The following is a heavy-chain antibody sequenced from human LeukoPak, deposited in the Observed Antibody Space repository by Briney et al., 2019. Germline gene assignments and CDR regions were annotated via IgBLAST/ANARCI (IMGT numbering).Heavy chain of an antibody. Sequence: ASVKVSCKASGYTFTSYAMHWVRQAPGQRLEWMGWINAGNGNTKYSQKFQGRVTITRDTYASTAYMELSSLRSEDTAVYYCARVGYCTNGVCSGDLQHWGQGTLVTVSS. D-gene: IGHD2-8*01. CDR2: INAGNGNT. V-gene: IGHV1-3*01. J-gene: IGHJ1*01. CDR3: ARVGYCTNGVCSGDLQH. CDR1: GYTFTSYA.